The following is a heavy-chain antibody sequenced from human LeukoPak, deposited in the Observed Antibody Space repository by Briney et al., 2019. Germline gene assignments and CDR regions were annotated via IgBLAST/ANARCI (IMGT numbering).Heavy chain of an antibody. J-gene: IGHJ1*01. Sequence: SETLPLTCTVSGGSISSHYWSWIRQPPGRGLEWIGYIYSSGTTNYNPSLKSRVTISVDTSKNQFSLKLNSVTAADTAVYYCARASFGDYSAEYFHHWGQGTLVTVSS. CDR2: IYSSGTT. D-gene: IGHD4-17*01. CDR3: ARASFGDYSAEYFHH. V-gene: IGHV4-59*11. CDR1: GGSISSHY.